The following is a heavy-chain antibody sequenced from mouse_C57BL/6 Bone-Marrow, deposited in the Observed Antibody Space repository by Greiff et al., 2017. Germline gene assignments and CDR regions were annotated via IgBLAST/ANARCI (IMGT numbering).Heavy chain of an antibody. J-gene: IGHJ3*01. D-gene: IGHD4-1*01. CDR3: ARSKNWASWFAY. Sequence: VQLQQSGAELVRPGTSVKVSCKASGYAFTNYLIEWVKQRPGQGLEWIGVINPGSGGTNYHEKVKGKATLPADKSSSTAYMQLSSLTSTDSAVYFCARSKNWASWFAYWCQGTLVTVSA. CDR1: GYAFTNYL. CDR2: INPGSGGT. V-gene: IGHV1-54*01.